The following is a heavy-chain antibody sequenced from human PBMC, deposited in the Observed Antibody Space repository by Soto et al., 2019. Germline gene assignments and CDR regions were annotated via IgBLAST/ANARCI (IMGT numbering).Heavy chain of an antibody. CDR2: IIPIFGTA. V-gene: IGHV1-69*06. D-gene: IGHD3-10*01. J-gene: IGHJ6*02. Sequence: ASVKVSCKASGGTFSSYAISWVRQAPGQGLEWMGGIIPIFGTANYAQKFQGRVTITADKSTSTAYMELSSLRSEDTAVYYCARVGGVIAHVNMVRAPLDYYYYYGMDVWGQGTTVTVSS. CDR1: GGTFSSYA. CDR3: ARVGGVIAHVNMVRAPLDYYYYYGMDV.